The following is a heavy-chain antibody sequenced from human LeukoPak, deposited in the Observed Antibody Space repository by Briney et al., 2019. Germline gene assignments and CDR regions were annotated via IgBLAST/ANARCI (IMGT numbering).Heavy chain of an antibody. CDR3: ARDVFAGYVTHHKFDP. J-gene: IGHJ5*02. V-gene: IGHV1-2*02. CDR1: GYTFTGYY. CDR2: INPNSGGT. Sequence: ASVKVSCKASGYTFTGYYMHWVRQAPGQGLEWMGWINPNSGGTNYAQKFQGRVTMTRDTSISTAYMELSGLRSDDTAVYYCARDVFAGYVTHHKFDPWGQGTLVTVSS. D-gene: IGHD3-10*02.